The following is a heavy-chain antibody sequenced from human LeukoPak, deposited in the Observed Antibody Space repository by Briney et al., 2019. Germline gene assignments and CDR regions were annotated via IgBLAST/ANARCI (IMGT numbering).Heavy chain of an antibody. CDR3: ARERTPYCTNGICYERFDAFDI. V-gene: IGHV4-38-2*02. J-gene: IGHJ3*02. CDR2: IYHSGST. Sequence: SETLSLTCTVSGYSISSGYYWGWIRQPPGKGLEWIGSIYHSGSTYYNPSLKSRVTISVDTSKNQFSLKLSSVTAADTAVYYCARERTPYCTNGICYERFDAFDIWGQGTVVTASS. D-gene: IGHD2-8*01. CDR1: GYSISSGYY.